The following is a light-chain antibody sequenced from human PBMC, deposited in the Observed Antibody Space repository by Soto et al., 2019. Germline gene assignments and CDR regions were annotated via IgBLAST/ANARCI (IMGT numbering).Light chain of an antibody. Sequence: DIQMTQSPSTLSASVGDRVTFSCRASQSINYWLAWYQQKPGKAPKLLVYDASSLESGVPSRFSGSGSGTEFTLTIGSLQPDDFAAYYCQHYNSYPWTFGQGTKVEIK. CDR2: DAS. J-gene: IGKJ1*01. V-gene: IGKV1-5*01. CDR3: QHYNSYPWT. CDR1: QSINYW.